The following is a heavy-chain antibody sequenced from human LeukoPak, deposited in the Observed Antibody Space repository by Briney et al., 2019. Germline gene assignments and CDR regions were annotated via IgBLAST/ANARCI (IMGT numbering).Heavy chain of an antibody. CDR2: ISWNSGSI. V-gene: IGHV3-9*01. CDR3: AAQTY. Sequence: PGGSLRLSCAASGFTFDDYAMHWVRQAPGKGLEWVSGISWNSGSIGYADSVKGRFTTSRDNAKNPLYLQMNSLRAEDTALYYCAAQTYWGQGTLVTVSS. CDR1: GFTFDDYA. J-gene: IGHJ4*02.